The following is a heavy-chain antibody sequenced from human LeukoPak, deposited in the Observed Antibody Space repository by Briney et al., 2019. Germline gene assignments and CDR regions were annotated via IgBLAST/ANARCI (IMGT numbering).Heavy chain of an antibody. Sequence: SVKVSCKASGGTFSSYAISWVRQAPGQGLEWMGRIIPIFGTANYAQKFQGRVSITRDESTDTAYMELRSLRSDDTAVYSCARVNGDYGGVLDYWGQGTLVTVSS. J-gene: IGHJ4*02. V-gene: IGHV1-69*05. CDR2: IIPIFGTA. CDR3: ARVNGDYGGVLDY. CDR1: GGTFSSYA. D-gene: IGHD4-17*01.